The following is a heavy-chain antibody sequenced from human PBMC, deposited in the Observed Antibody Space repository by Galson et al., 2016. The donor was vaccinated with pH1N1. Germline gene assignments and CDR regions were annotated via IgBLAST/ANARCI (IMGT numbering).Heavy chain of an antibody. Sequence: SLRLSCAASGFIFDDYGMSWVHQVPGKGLEWVSGINWKGSSTEYADSVKGRFTISRDNAKSSVFLQMNSLSAEDTALYYCVRAFHSNSWYYFVYWGQGTLVAVSS. CDR1: GFIFDDYG. CDR2: INWKGSST. V-gene: IGHV3-20*04. D-gene: IGHD6-13*01. J-gene: IGHJ4*02. CDR3: VRAFHSNSWYYFVY.